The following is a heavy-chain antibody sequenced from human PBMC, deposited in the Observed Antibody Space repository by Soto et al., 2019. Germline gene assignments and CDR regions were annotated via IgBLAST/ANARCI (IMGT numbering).Heavy chain of an antibody. CDR2: ISYDGSNK. J-gene: IGHJ6*02. CDR1: GFTFSSYA. V-gene: IGHV3-30-3*01. D-gene: IGHD2-15*01. CDR3: ARGVVVAVRYSYGMDV. Sequence: QVQLVESGGGVVQPGRSLRLSCAASGFTFSSYAMHWVRQAPGKGLEWVAVISYDGSNKYYADSVKGRFTISRDNSKNTLYLQMNSLRAEDTAVYYCARGVVVAVRYSYGMDVWGQGTTVTVSS.